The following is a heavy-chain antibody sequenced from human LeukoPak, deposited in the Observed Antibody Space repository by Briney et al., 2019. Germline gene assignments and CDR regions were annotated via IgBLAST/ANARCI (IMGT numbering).Heavy chain of an antibody. Sequence: QPGGSLRLSCAASGFTFSSYGMHWARQAPGKGLEWVAFIRYDGSNKYYADSVKGRFTISRDNSKNTLYLQMNSLRAEDTAVYYCAKRGQWLVLGAFDIWGQGTMVTVSS. CDR2: IRYDGSNK. CDR1: GFTFSSYG. V-gene: IGHV3-30*02. J-gene: IGHJ3*02. D-gene: IGHD6-19*01. CDR3: AKRGQWLVLGAFDI.